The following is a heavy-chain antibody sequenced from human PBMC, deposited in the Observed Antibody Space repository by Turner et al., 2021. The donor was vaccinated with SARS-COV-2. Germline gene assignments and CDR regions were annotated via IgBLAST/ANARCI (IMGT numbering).Heavy chain of an antibody. V-gene: IGHV3-30*18. CDR3: AKTIGSYYDSSGYYQYFDY. D-gene: IGHD3-22*01. Sequence: QVQLVQSGGGVVQPGRSLRLSCAASGFTFSSYGMHWVRQAPGKGLAWVALISYDGSNKYYADSVKDRFTISRDNSKNTLYLQMSSLRAEDTAVYYCAKTIGSYYDSSGYYQYFDYWGQGTLVTVSS. J-gene: IGHJ4*02. CDR2: ISYDGSNK. CDR1: GFTFSSYG.